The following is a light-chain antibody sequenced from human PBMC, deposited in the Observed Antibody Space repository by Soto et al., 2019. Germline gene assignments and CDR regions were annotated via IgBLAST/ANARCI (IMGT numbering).Light chain of an antibody. CDR2: AAS. J-gene: IGKJ2*01. V-gene: IGKV1-39*01. CDR3: QQSYTIPYT. CDR1: QSIISY. Sequence: DVQMTQSPSSLSASVGDRVTITCRASQSIISYLCWHQQKPGKAPKLLIYAASTLQSGVPSRFSGSGSGTDYTLTISSLQPEDFATYYCQQSYTIPYTVGQGTKVEIK.